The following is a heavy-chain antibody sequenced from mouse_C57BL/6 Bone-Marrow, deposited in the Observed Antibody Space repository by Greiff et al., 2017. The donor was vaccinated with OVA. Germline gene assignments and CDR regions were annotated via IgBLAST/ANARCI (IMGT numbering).Heavy chain of an antibody. CDR3: ARSNYGSSYLYFDV. CDR2: IYPGSGST. Sequence: VQLQQPGAELVKPGASVKMSCKASGYTFTSYWITWVKQRPGQGLEWIGDIYPGSGSTNYNEKFKSKATLTVDTSSSTAYMQLSSLTSEDSAVYYCARSNYGSSYLYFDVWGTGTTVPSPQ. J-gene: IGHJ1*03. V-gene: IGHV1-55*01. D-gene: IGHD1-1*01. CDR1: GYTFTSYW.